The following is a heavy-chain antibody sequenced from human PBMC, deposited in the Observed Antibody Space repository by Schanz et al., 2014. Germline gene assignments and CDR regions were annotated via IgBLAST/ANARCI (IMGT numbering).Heavy chain of an antibody. J-gene: IGHJ5*02. V-gene: IGHV3-74*01. CDR1: GFALSGYW. Sequence: EEQMVESGGGLVQPGGSLRLSCAASGFALSGYWMHWVRQAPGKGLVWVSRIDGEGGDTRYADSVKGRFTVFRDNARNMVFLQMNSLRVDDTGVYYCVRDERISSGVWFDPWGQGTLVTVSS. D-gene: IGHD6-19*01. CDR2: IDGEGGDT. CDR3: VRDERISSGVWFDP.